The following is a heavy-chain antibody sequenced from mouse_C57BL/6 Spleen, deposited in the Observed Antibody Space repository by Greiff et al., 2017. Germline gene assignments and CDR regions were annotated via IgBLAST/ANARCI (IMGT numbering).Heavy chain of an antibody. J-gene: IGHJ3*01. Sequence: VQLQQPGTELVKPGASVKLSCKASGYTFTSYWLHWVKQRPGQGLEWIGNINPSNGGTNYNEKFKSKATLTVDKSSSTAYMQLSSLTSEDSAVXYCVRGDGYYVWFAYWGQGTLVTVSA. D-gene: IGHD2-3*01. CDR2: INPSNGGT. CDR3: VRGDGYYVWFAY. CDR1: GYTFTSYW. V-gene: IGHV1-53*01.